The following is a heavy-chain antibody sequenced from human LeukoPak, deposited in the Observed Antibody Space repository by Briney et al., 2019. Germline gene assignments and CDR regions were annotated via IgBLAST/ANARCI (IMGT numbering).Heavy chain of an antibody. V-gene: IGHV1-58*02. CDR2: IVVGSDYA. D-gene: IGHD1-26*01. CDR1: GFTFSSSA. Sequence: ASVKVSCKASGFTFSSSAMHWVRQARGQRLEWIGWIVVGSDYANIAEKFRERVTITRDMSTSTAYMDLYSLRSEDTAVYYCAAVDFDIVGATTWGQGTLVTVSS. CDR3: AAVDFDIVGATT. J-gene: IGHJ5*02.